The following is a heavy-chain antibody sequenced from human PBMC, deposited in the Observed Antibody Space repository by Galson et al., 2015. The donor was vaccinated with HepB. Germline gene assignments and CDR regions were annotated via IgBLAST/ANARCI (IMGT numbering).Heavy chain of an antibody. V-gene: IGHV4-59*01. CDR2: IYYSGST. CDR1: GGSISSYY. CDR3: ARAGRGSGWPYYFDY. D-gene: IGHD6-19*01. Sequence: SETLSLTCTVSGGSISSYYWSWIRQPPGKGLEWIGYIYYSGSTNYNPSLKSRVTISVDTSKNQFSLKLSSVTAADTAVYYCARAGRGSGWPYYFDYWGQGTPVTVSS. J-gene: IGHJ4*02.